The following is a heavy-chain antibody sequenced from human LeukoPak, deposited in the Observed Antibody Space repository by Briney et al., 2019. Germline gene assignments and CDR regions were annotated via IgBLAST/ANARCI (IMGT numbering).Heavy chain of an antibody. J-gene: IGHJ3*02. Sequence: GGSLRLSCAASGFTFSSYSMNWVRQAPGKGLEWVSSISSSSSYIYYADSVKGRFTISRDNAKSSLYLQMNSLRAEDTAVYYCARPLFSGYCSSTSCYDAFDIWGQGTMVTVSS. V-gene: IGHV3-21*01. CDR3: ARPLFSGYCSSTSCYDAFDI. CDR1: GFTFSSYS. D-gene: IGHD2-2*03. CDR2: ISSSSSYI.